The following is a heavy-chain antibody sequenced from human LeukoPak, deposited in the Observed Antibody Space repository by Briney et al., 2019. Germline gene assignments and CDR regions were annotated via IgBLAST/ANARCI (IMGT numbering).Heavy chain of an antibody. CDR1: GGSISSGSYY. D-gene: IGHD3-22*01. J-gene: IGHJ4*02. CDR3: AREYYYDSIDYFDY. CDR2: IYTSGST. V-gene: IGHV4-61*02. Sequence: PSETLSLTCTVSGGSISSGSYYWSWIRQPAGKGLEWIGRIYTSGSTNYNPSLKSRVTISVDTSKNQFSLKLSSVTAADTAVYYCAREYYYDSIDYFDYWGQGTLVTVSS.